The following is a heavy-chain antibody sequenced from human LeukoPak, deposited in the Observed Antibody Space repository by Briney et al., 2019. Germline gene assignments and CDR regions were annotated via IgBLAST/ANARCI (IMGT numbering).Heavy chain of an antibody. CDR1: GGSISSNNW. CDR3: ARDPITETEPIDY. V-gene: IGHV4-4*02. CDR2: IYHSGSN. J-gene: IGHJ4*02. Sequence: PSGTLSLTCAVSGGSISSNNWWTWVRQPPGKGLEWIGEIYHSGSNNYNPSLRSRVTISVDKTKNQFSLKLSSVTAADTAVYYCARDPITETEPIDYWGQGTLVTASS. D-gene: IGHD1-20*01.